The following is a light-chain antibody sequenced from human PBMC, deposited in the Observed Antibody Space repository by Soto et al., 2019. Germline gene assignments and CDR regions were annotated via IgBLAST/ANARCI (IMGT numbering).Light chain of an antibody. CDR2: DAS. CDR3: QQSDSSPGT. J-gene: IGKJ2*01. V-gene: IGKV3-20*01. Sequence: EIVLTQSPGTLSLSPGERATLPCRPSQRISTYLAWYQQKPGQAPRLPIYDASSRATGIPDRFSGSGSGTDFSLTITRLEPADFAVYYCQQSDSSPGTFGQGTKLEIK. CDR1: QRISTY.